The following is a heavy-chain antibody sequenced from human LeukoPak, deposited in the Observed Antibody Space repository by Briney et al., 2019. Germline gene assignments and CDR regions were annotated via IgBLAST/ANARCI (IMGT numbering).Heavy chain of an antibody. Sequence: GASVKVSCKASGYTFTSYFMHWVRQAPGQGLEWMGIINPSGGSTSYAQKFQGRVTMTRDTSTSMVYMELTSLRSGDTAVYYCARDPEGSGCYFEYWGQGTLVTVSS. CDR2: INPSGGST. CDR1: GYTFTSYF. D-gene: IGHD6-19*01. CDR3: ARDPEGSGCYFEY. V-gene: IGHV1-46*01. J-gene: IGHJ4*02.